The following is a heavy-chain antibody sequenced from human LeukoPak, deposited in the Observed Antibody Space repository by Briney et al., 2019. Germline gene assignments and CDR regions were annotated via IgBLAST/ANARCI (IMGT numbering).Heavy chain of an antibody. V-gene: IGHV3-66*01. Sequence: GGSLRLSCAASGFTVSSNYMSWVRQAPGKGLEWVSVIYSGGSTYYADSVKGRFTISRDNSKNTLYLQMNSLRAEDTAVYYCAKDFIQWLVGYYFDYWGQGTLVTVSS. D-gene: IGHD6-19*01. CDR3: AKDFIQWLVGYYFDY. CDR1: GFTVSSNY. CDR2: IYSGGST. J-gene: IGHJ4*02.